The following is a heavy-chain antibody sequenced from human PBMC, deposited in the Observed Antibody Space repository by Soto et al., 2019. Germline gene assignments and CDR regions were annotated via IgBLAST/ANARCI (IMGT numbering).Heavy chain of an antibody. D-gene: IGHD2-2*02. V-gene: IGHV3-74*01. Sequence: GGSLRLSCAASGFTFSGYWMHWVRQAPGKGLVWVSRINSDGSSTSYADSVKGRFTISRDNAKNTLYLQMNSLRAEDTAVYYCARHHPIVPAAIILYGMDVWGQGTTVTVSS. CDR2: INSDGSST. J-gene: IGHJ6*02. CDR1: GFTFSGYW. CDR3: ARHHPIVPAAIILYGMDV.